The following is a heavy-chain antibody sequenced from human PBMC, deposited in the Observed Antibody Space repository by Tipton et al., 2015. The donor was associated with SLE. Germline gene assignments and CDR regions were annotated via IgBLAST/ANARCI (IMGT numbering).Heavy chain of an antibody. Sequence: TLSLTCTVSGGSISSGSYYWSWIRQPAGKGLEWIGRIYTSGNTYYNPSLKSRVTISVDPSKTQFSLKLTSVTAADTAVYYCARDRLDYGTYVGFDSWGQGTLVTVSS. D-gene: IGHD4-11*01. CDR1: GGSISSGSYY. CDR2: IYTSGNT. J-gene: IGHJ4*02. CDR3: ARDRLDYGTYVGFDS. V-gene: IGHV4-61*02.